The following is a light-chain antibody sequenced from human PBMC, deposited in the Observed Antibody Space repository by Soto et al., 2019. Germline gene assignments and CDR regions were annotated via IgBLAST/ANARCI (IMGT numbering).Light chain of an antibody. V-gene: IGKV3-15*01. CDR1: QSVSIN. CDR3: QQYNNWPWT. CDR2: AAS. Sequence: EIVMTHSPATLSVSPWERATLSCRAGQSVSINLAWYQQKPGQAPRLLIYAASARATGIPARFSGSGSGTEFTLTISSLQSEDFAVYYCQQYNNWPWTFGQGTKVDIK. J-gene: IGKJ1*01.